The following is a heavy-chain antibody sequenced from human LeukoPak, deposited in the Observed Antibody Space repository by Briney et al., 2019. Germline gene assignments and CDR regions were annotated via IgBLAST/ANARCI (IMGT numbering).Heavy chain of an antibody. J-gene: IGHJ4*02. CDR2: IWYDGTNK. D-gene: IGHD6-13*01. V-gene: IGHV3-33*01. Sequence: GGSLRLSCAASGFTFSSCGMHWVRQAPGKGLEWVAVIWYDGTNKYYADSVKGRFTISRDNSKNTLYLQMNSLRAEDTAVYYCARIEGSASSRYDWGQGTLVTVSS. CDR1: GFTFSSCG. CDR3: ARIEGSASSRYD.